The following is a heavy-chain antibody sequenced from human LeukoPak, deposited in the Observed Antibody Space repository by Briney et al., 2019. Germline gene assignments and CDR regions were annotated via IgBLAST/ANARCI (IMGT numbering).Heavy chain of an antibody. CDR1: GFPFSSYW. D-gene: IGHD3-10*01. CDR3: ARGGRPDY. Sequence: GGSLRLSCAASGFPFSSYWMSWVRQAPGKGLEWVANIRHDGSETYYVDSLRGRFTISRDNAKNLVYLQMSSLRAEDTAVYYCARGGRPDYWGQGTLVTVSS. CDR2: IRHDGSET. J-gene: IGHJ4*02. V-gene: IGHV3-7*01.